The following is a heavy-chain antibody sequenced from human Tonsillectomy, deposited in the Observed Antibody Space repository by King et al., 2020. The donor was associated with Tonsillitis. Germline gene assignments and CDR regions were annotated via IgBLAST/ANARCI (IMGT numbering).Heavy chain of an antibody. J-gene: IGHJ3*02. V-gene: IGHV3-30*02. CDR3: AKDGTPFYGAGTDGTFDI. Sequence: VQLVQSGGGAVQPGGSLRLSCATSGFTFSSYGMHWVRQAPGKGLEWVAFIRYDGSNKYYADSVKGRFTISRDNSKNTLYLRMDSLRVEDTAVYYCAKDGTPFYGAGTDGTFDIWGQGTRVTVSS. D-gene: IGHD3-10*01. CDR2: IRYDGSNK. CDR1: GFTFSSYG.